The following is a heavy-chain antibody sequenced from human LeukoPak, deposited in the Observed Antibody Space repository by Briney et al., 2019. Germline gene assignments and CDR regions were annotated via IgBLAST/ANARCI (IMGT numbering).Heavy chain of an antibody. CDR2: ISAYNGNT. CDR3: ARDAGEQQLAGW. J-gene: IGHJ4*02. CDR1: GYTFTSYG. Sequence: ASVKVSCKASGYTFTSYGISWVRQSPGQGLEWMGWISAYNGNTNYAQKLQGRVTMTTDTSTSTAYVELRSLRSDDTTVYYCARDAGEQQLAGWWGQGTLVTVSS. V-gene: IGHV1-18*01. D-gene: IGHD6-13*01.